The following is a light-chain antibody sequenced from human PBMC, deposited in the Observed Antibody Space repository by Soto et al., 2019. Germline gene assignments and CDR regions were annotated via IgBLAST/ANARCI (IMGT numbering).Light chain of an antibody. Sequence: EIVLTHSPGTVSLSPRERATLSCRASQSVSSSYLAWYQQKPGQAPRLLIYGASSRATGIPDRFSGSGSGTDFTLAIGRLEPEDFAVYYCHQYDSWTFGQGAKADIK. CDR2: GAS. CDR1: QSVSSSY. CDR3: HQYDSWT. J-gene: IGKJ1*01. V-gene: IGKV3-20*01.